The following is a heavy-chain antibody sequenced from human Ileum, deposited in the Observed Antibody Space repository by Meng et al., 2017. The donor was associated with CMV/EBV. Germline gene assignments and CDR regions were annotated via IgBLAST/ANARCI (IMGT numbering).Heavy chain of an antibody. V-gene: IGHV1-2*02. Sequence: ASVKVSCKASGYTFTAYYLHWVRQAPGQGLEWMGWVYPPSGVTEYARRFQGRVTMTRDTSITTAYMELSRLTSDDTALYYCAAVTYSAYNDFDYWGQGTLVTAPQ. CDR3: AAVTYSAYNDFDY. D-gene: IGHD5-12*01. J-gene: IGHJ4*02. CDR1: GYTFTAYY. CDR2: VYPPSGVT.